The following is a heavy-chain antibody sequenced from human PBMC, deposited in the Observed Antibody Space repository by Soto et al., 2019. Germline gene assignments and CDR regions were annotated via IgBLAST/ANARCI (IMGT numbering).Heavy chain of an antibody. D-gene: IGHD4-17*01. CDR1: GFTFSSYS. J-gene: IGHJ4*02. V-gene: IGHV3-21*01. CDR2: ISSSSSSI. CDR3: ARDVYGDFWFDY. Sequence: KPGGSLRLSCAASGFTFSSYSMNWVRQAPGKGLEWVSSISSSSSSIIHADSVKGRFTISRDTAKNSLYLQMNSLRVEDMAVYYCARDVYGDFWFDYWGQGTLVTVSS.